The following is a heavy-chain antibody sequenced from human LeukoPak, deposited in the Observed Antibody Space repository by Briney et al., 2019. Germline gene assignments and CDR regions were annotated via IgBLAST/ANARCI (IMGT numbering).Heavy chain of an antibody. J-gene: IGHJ3*02. CDR1: GYTFTSYA. CDR3: ARDSVYHPPNSSGWFDDAFDI. V-gene: IGHV1-3*03. CDR2: INAGNGNT. D-gene: IGHD6-19*01. Sequence: GSSVKVSCKASGYTFTSYAMHWVRQAPGQRLEWMGWINAGNGNTKYSQEFQGRVTITRDTSASTAYMELSSLRSEDMAVYYCARDSVYHPPNSSGWFDDAFDIWGQGTMVTVSS.